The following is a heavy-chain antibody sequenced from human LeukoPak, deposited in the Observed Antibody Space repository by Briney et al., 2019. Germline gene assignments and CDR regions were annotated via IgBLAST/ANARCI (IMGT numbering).Heavy chain of an antibody. CDR1: GFSFSSYS. D-gene: IGHD3-22*01. J-gene: IGHJ4*02. CDR3: ARDMNYYDSSGYYSE. Sequence: PGGSLRLSCAASGFSFSSYSMNWVRQAPGKGLEWVSYISSSSNTIYYADSVKGRFTISRDNAKNSLYLQMNSLRAEDTAVYYCARDMNYYDSSGYYSEWGQGTLVTVSS. V-gene: IGHV3-48*01. CDR2: ISSSSNTI.